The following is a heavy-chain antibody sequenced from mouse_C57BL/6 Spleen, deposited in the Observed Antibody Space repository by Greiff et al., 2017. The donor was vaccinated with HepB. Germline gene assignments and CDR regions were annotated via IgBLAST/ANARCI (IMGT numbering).Heavy chain of an antibody. CDR1: GFTFSDYG. CDR2: ISSGSSTI. Sequence: EVKLVESGGGLVKPGGSLKLSCAASGFTFSDYGMHWVRRAPEKGLEWVAYISSGSSTIYYADTVKGRFTISRDNAKNTLFLQMTSLRSEDTAMYYCARNYDPYYAMDYWGQGTSVTVSS. CDR3: ARNYDPYYAMDY. D-gene: IGHD1-1*01. V-gene: IGHV5-17*01. J-gene: IGHJ4*01.